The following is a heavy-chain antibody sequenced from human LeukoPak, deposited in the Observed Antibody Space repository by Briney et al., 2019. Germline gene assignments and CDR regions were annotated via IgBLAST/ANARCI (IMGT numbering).Heavy chain of an antibody. V-gene: IGHV1-18*01. CDR1: VYTFTNYG. CDR2: ISAYNGNT. Sequence: ASVKVSCKASVYTFTNYGISWVRQAPGQRLEWMGWISAYNGNTNYAQKLQGRVTMTTDTSTSTAYMELRSLRSDDTAVYYCASDDTSGYTGFYWGQGTLVTVSS. CDR3: ASDDTSGYTGFY. J-gene: IGHJ4*02. D-gene: IGHD3-22*01.